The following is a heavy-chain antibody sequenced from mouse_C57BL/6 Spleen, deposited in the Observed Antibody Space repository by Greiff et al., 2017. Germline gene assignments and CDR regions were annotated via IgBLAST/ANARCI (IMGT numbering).Heavy chain of an antibody. CDR2: IYPGVGDT. D-gene: IGHD1-1*01. Sequence: VKLQESGAELVKPGASVKISCKASGYAFSSYWMNWVKQRPGKGLEWIGQIYPGVGDTNYNGRFKGKATQTADNPSRAGYRQLSSLCSEDSAVYFSARSIITRYFDVWGTGTTVTGSS. CDR3: ARSIITRYFDV. J-gene: IGHJ1*03. V-gene: IGHV1-80*01. CDR1: GYAFSSYW.